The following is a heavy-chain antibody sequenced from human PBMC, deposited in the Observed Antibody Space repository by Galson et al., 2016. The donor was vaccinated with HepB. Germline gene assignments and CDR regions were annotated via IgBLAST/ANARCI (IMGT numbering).Heavy chain of an antibody. V-gene: IGHV3-53*01. CDR1: EFTVSNNY. CDR3: STLNPASPYFDY. CDR2: IYSGGNT. J-gene: IGHJ4*02. Sequence: LRLSCAASEFTVSNNYVSWVRQAPGKGLEWVSLIYSGGNTRYADSVKGRFTISRDNSKNTVYLQMNSLRAGDTAVYYCSTLNPASPYFDYWGQGTLVTVSS.